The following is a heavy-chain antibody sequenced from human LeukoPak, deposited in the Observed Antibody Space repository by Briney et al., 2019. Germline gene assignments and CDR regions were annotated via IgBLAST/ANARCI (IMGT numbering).Heavy chain of an antibody. CDR1: GFTFSNYA. CDR3: ARAGVIVMN. Sequence: GGSLRLSCAASGFTFSNYAMNWVRQAPGKGLEWVSVIGGSGGDTYYADSVKGRFTISRDNSKNRLYLRMNSLRAEDTAVYYCARAGVIVMNWGQGTLVTVSS. D-gene: IGHD3-16*02. J-gene: IGHJ4*02. CDR2: IGGSGGDT. V-gene: IGHV3-23*01.